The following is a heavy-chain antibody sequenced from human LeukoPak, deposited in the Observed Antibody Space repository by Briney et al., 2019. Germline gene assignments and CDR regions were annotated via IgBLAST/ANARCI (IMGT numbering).Heavy chain of an antibody. CDR2: ISSGSSTI. Sequence: GGSLRLSCAASGFIFSSYSMNWVRQAPGKGLEWVSYISSGSSTIYYADSVKGRFTISRDNAKNSLYLQMKSLRAEDTAVYYCARGSSSSGAFDIWGQGTMVTVSS. CDR3: ARGSSSSGAFDI. CDR1: GFIFSSYS. J-gene: IGHJ3*02. D-gene: IGHD6-6*01. V-gene: IGHV3-48*04.